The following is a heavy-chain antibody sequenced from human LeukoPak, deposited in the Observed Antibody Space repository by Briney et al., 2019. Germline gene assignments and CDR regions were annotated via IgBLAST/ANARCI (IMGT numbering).Heavy chain of an antibody. CDR1: GFNVYNHW. CDR2: INEHGRET. J-gene: IGHJ4*02. CDR3: AKQVGFGELLFDY. V-gene: IGHV3-7*03. Sequence: PGGSLRLSCVASGFNVYNHWMTWVRQAPGKGLEWVANINEHGRETYYADSVKGRFAISRDNSKNTLYLQMNSLRAEDTAVYYCAKQVGFGELLFDYWGQGTLVTVSS. D-gene: IGHD3-10*01.